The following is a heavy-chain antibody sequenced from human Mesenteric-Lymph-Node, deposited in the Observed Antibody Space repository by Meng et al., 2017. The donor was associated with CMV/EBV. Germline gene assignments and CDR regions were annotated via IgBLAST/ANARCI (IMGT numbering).Heavy chain of an antibody. J-gene: IGHJ5*01. V-gene: IGHV4-59*01. CDR3: GRGRSTSARVDS. CDR2: MSYSGGT. Sequence: SETLSLTCTVSDGSISSYYWSWIRQPPGKGLEWIGYMSYSGGTNYNSSLKSRVTFSIDTSKNQFSLKMTSVTAADTAVYYCGRGRSTSARVDSWGQGTLVTVSS. CDR1: DGSISSYY. D-gene: IGHD3-10*01.